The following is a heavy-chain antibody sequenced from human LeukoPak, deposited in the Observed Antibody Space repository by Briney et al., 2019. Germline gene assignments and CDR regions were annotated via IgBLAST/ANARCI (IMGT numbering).Heavy chain of an antibody. CDR2: IHPDGSIT. D-gene: IGHD5-12*01. CDR3: APQQTYSPYNWFDP. Sequence: GGSLRLSCSASGLTLSGYWMHWVRQVPGTGLVWVSRIHPDGSITTYADSVKGRFTISRDNAKNTLYLQMNSLRAEDTAVYYCAPQQTYSPYNWFDPWGQGTLVTVSS. J-gene: IGHJ5*02. V-gene: IGHV3-74*03. CDR1: GLTLSGYW.